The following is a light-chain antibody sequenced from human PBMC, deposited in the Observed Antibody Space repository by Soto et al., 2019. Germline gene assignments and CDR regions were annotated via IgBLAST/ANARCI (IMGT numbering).Light chain of an antibody. CDR1: QSLLHSNGYNF. Sequence: DIVMTQSPLSLPVTPGEPASISCRSSQSLLHSNGYNFLAWYQQKPGQAPRLLIYGASNRATGIPDRFSGSGSGTDFTLTITRLEPEDFAMYYCQRYDSLRTFGQGTKVDIK. CDR2: GAS. V-gene: IGKV3-20*01. CDR3: QRYDSLRT. J-gene: IGKJ1*01.